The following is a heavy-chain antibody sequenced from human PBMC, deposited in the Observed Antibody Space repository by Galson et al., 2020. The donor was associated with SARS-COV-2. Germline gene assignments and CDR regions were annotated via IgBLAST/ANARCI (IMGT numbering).Heavy chain of an antibody. CDR3: ARGYAIDY. D-gene: IGHD2-2*01. Sequence: ASVKVSCKASGHSFTSFGITWVRQAPGQGLEWTGYISAHNGNSKATQQLQDRVTMTTDTSTSTAYLELRNLRPDETAVYYCARGYAIDYWGQGTLVTVSS. CDR2: ISAHNGNS. CDR1: GHSFTSFG. V-gene: IGHV1-18*04. J-gene: IGHJ4*02.